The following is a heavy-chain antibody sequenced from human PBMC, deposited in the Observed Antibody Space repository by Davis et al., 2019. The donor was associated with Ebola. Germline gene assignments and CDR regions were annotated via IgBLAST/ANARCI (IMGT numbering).Heavy chain of an antibody. Sequence: GESLKISCAASEFSVGDFMMNWVRQAPGKGLEWVASISFSAAYIHYADSVKGRFIISRDDAGKSVFLQMNGLRGDDTAIYYCARDLGYSYYDIWGQGTLVSVSS. D-gene: IGHD5-18*01. CDR2: ISFSAAYI. V-gene: IGHV3-21*01. CDR3: ARDLGYSYYDI. J-gene: IGHJ4*02. CDR1: EFSVGDFM.